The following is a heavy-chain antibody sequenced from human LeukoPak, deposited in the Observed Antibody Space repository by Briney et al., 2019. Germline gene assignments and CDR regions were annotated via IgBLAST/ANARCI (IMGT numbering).Heavy chain of an antibody. D-gene: IGHD3-10*01. CDR2: INGSGGGT. CDR1: GITLSNYG. J-gene: IGHJ4*02. V-gene: IGHV3-23*01. Sequence: GGSLRLSCAVSGITLSNYGMSWVRQAPGKRLEWVAGINGSGGGTNYADSVKGRFTISRDNPKNTLYLQMNSLRAEDTAVYFCAKRGVVIRVILVGFHKEAQYFDSWGQGAQVIVSS. CDR3: AKRGVVIRVILVGFHKEAQYFDS.